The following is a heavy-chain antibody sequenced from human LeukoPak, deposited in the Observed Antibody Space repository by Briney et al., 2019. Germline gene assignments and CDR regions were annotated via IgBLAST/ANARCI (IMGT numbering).Heavy chain of an antibody. J-gene: IGHJ4*02. CDR1: GFTLSSYG. CDR2: IWYDGSNK. CDR3: ARVNPDPRAYCFDY. Sequence: GGSLRLSCAASGFTLSSYGMHWVRQAPGKGLEWVAVIWYDGSNKYYADSVKGRFTISRDNSKNTLYLQMNSLRAEDTAVYYCARVNPDPRAYCFDYWGQGTLVTVSS. V-gene: IGHV3-33*01.